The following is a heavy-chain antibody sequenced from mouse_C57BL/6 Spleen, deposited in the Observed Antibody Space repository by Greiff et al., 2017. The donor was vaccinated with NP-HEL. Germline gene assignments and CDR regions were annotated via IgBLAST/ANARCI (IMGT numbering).Heavy chain of an antibody. CDR1: GFTFSSYG. V-gene: IGHV5-6*01. CDR3: ARRRDGFAY. D-gene: IGHD3-3*01. J-gene: IGHJ3*01. Sequence: EVQRVESGGDLVKPGGSLKLSCAASGFTFSSYGMSWVRQTPDKRLEWVATISSGGSYTYYPDSVKGRFTISRDNAKNTLYLQMSSLKSEDTAMYYCARRRDGFAYWGQGTLVTVSA. CDR2: ISSGGSYT.